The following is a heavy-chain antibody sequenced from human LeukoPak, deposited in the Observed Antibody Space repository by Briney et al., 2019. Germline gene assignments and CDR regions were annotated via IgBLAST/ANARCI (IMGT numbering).Heavy chain of an antibody. J-gene: IGHJ4*02. D-gene: IGHD3-10*01. Sequence: SETLSLTCTVSGGSISPYYWSWIRQPPGKGLEWIGYICYTGSTDYNPSLKSRVTISLDTSKHQFSLRLTSVTAADTAVYYCARGAYDSGSYQYFFDYWGQGTLVTVSS. CDR2: ICYTGST. CDR3: ARGAYDSGSYQYFFDY. CDR1: GGSISPYY. V-gene: IGHV4-59*01.